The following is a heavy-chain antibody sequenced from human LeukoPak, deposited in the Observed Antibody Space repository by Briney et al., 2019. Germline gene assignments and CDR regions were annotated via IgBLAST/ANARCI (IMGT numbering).Heavy chain of an antibody. V-gene: IGHV4-59*01. J-gene: IGHJ4*02. CDR2: IYYSGST. CDR3: ARAAVGATVDY. Sequence: SETLSLTCTVAGGSISSYSWSWIRQPPGKGLEWVGYIYYSGSTNYSPSLKSRLTISADTSKNQFSLKLSSVTAADAAVYYCARAAVGATVDYWGQGTLVTVSS. D-gene: IGHD1-26*01. CDR1: GGSISSYS.